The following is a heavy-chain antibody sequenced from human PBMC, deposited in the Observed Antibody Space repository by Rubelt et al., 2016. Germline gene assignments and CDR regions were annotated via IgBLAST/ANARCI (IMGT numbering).Heavy chain of an antibody. CDR1: DSSMNIHS. Sequence: QVLLQESGPGLVKPSETLSLTCSISDSSMNIHSWSWFRRPPGKGLEWIGFVSDSGRTNYNPSLESRVSLSRDRSKAEFYMNLKSVTASATAVYYCARDDSTSSAGWFDPWGPGTLVTVSS. V-gene: IGHV4-59*11. D-gene: IGHD6-6*01. CDR3: ARDDSTSSAGWFDP. J-gene: IGHJ5*02. CDR2: VSDSGRT.